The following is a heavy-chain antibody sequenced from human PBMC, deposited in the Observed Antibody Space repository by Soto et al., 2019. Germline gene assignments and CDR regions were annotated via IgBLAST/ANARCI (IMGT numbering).Heavy chain of an antibody. D-gene: IGHD3-3*01. J-gene: IGHJ3*02. V-gene: IGHV3-66*04. CDR1: GFTVSSNY. Sequence: PGVSLRLSCVASGFTVSSNYMTWVRQPPGQGLEWFSIIYSGGSTYYADSVKGRFTVSRDNSENTVYLDMSSLKAEDTAVYYCARLKVIQFLPPYASDIWGQGTVVTVSS. CDR3: ARLKVIQFLPPYASDI. CDR2: IYSGGST.